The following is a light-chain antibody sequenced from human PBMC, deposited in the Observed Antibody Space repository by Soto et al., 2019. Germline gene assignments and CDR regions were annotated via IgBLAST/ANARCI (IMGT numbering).Light chain of an antibody. J-gene: IGKJ1*01. CDR3: QQYGTSAGT. Sequence: IVLPQSPGTLSLAPGERATLYCMARQSVSSSHLAWYQHNPGQAPRLLIYGATSRATGIPDRFSGSGSWTYFTLTISRLEPEDLALYYWQQYGTSAGTFGQGTKVEIK. CDR2: GAT. CDR1: QSVSSSH. V-gene: IGKV3-20*01.